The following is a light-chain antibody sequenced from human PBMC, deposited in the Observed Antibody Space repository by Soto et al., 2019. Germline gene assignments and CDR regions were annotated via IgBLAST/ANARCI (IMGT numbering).Light chain of an antibody. CDR1: QDISNY. CDR3: QQYDNLPT. CDR2: DAS. J-gene: IGKJ4*01. Sequence: DIHMTQSPSSLSASVGDRVTITCPASQDISNYVNWYQQKPGKAPKLLIYDASNLETGVPSRFSGSGSGTDFTFTISSLKPEDIATYYCQQYDNLPTFGGGTKVDIK. V-gene: IGKV1-33*01.